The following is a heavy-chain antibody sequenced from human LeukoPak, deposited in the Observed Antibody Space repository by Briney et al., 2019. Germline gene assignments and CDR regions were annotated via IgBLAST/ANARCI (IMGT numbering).Heavy chain of an antibody. D-gene: IGHD3-10*01. V-gene: IGHV3-21*01. CDR3: ASWGITMVRGVPDAFDI. CDR1: GFTFSSYS. CDR2: ISSSSSYI. Sequence: GGSLRLSCAASGFTFSSYSMNWVRQAPGKGLEWVSSISSSSSYIYYADSVKGRFTISRDNAKNSLYLQMNSLRAEDTAVYYCASWGITMVRGVPDAFDIWGQGTMVTVSS. J-gene: IGHJ3*02.